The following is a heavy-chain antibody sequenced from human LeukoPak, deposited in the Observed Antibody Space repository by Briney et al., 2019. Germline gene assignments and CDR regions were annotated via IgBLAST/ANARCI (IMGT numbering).Heavy chain of an antibody. CDR3: ARGSSSWSQGFDY. J-gene: IGHJ4*02. CDR2: ISSSSSYI. Sequence: GGSLRLSCAASGFTFSSYSMNWVRQAPGKGLEWVSSISSSSSYIYYADSVKGRFTISRDNAKNSLYLQMNSLRAEDTAVYYCARGSSSWSQGFDYWAREPWSPSPQ. V-gene: IGHV3-21*01. CDR1: GFTFSSYS. D-gene: IGHD6-13*01.